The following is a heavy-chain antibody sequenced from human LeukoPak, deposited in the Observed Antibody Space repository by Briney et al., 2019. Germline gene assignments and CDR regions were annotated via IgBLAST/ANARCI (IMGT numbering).Heavy chain of an antibody. CDR2: IKSKIDGGTT. CDR3: TKERYWRDGYNTGYYYGMDV. D-gene: IGHD5-24*01. Sequence: GGSLRLSCAASGFTFSSYSMNWVRQAPGKGLEWVGHIKSKIDGGTTEYAAPVKGRFTISRDDSKNTLYLQINSLKTEDTAVYYCTKERYWRDGYNTGYYYGMDVWGQGTTVTVS. V-gene: IGHV3-15*07. CDR1: GFTFSSYS. J-gene: IGHJ6*02.